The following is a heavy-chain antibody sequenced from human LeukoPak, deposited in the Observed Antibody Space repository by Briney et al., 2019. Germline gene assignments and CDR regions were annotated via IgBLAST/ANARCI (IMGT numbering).Heavy chain of an antibody. Sequence: GGSLILSCRASGFTFSNCAMSWVRQAPAKGLEWVSVNYSGRSTYYADSVKGRFTISRDNSKNTLYLQMNSLRAEDTAVYYCASNEPAYDYWGQGTLVTVSS. CDR2: NYSGRST. V-gene: IGHV3-53*01. CDR1: GFTFSNCA. D-gene: IGHD2-21*01. J-gene: IGHJ4*02. CDR3: ASNEPAYDY.